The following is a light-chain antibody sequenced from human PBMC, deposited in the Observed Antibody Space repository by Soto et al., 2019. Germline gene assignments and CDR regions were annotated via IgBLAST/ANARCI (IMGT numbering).Light chain of an antibody. CDR2: EAT. CDR3: SASGGSSNLVL. V-gene: IGLV2-23*01. J-gene: IGLJ2*01. CDR1: SNDFATYNL. Sequence: QSALTQPASVSGSPGQWITISCTGTSNDFATYNLISWYQHHPGKAPRLIIYEATKRPSGVSNRFSASKSGNTASLTISGLQAEDEADYYCSASGGSSNLVLFGGGTKLTVL.